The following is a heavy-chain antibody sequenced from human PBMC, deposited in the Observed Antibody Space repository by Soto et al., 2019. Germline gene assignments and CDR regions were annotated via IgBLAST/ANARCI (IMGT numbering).Heavy chain of an antibody. V-gene: IGHV3-23*01. Sequence: GSLRLSCAASGFPFSIYDMAWARQAPGKGLEWVSSIGPGGDNTRYADSVQGRFTISRDNSKNTLYLQLNSLRGEDTAAYYCTQGAWLDRWGQGTLVTVSS. J-gene: IGHJ5*02. CDR1: GFPFSIYD. CDR2: IGPGGDNT. CDR3: TQGAWLDR.